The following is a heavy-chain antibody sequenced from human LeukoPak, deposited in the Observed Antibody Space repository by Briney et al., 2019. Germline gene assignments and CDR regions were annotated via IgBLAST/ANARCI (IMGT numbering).Heavy chain of an antibody. D-gene: IGHD3-22*01. CDR2: VKQEGSES. V-gene: IGHV3-7*01. CDR3: AREHSLKYFYDSSGYFDH. CDR1: GFTFRNEW. Sequence: GGSLRLSCVTSGFTFRNEWMRWLRQAPGKGLEWVGNVKQEGSESYYVDSLKGRFTISRENAKNSLYLQMSSLRAEDTAVYYCAREHSLKYFYDSSGYFDHWGQGTLVTVSS. J-gene: IGHJ4*02.